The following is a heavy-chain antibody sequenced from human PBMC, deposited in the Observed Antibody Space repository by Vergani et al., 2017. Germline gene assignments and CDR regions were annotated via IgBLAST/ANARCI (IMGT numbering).Heavy chain of an antibody. Sequence: EVQLLQSEGAVVQPGGSLRLSCVASGFTFSSHAMSWVRQGHGQGLEWVSSIKNTGDSTHYADSVKGRFTISRDNSKNTLYLQMNSLRAEDTAVYYCAKGTMVRGALDYWGQGTLVTVSS. V-gene: IGHV3-23*01. J-gene: IGHJ4*02. D-gene: IGHD3-10*01. CDR2: IKNTGDST. CDR3: AKGTMVRGALDY. CDR1: GFTFSSHA.